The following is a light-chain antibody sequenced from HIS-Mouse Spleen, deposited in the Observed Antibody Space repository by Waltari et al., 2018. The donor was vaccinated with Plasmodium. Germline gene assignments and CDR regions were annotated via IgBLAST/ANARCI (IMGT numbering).Light chain of an antibody. Sequence: EIVMTQSPATLSVSPGERATLSCRASHSVSTNLAWYQQKPGQAPRLLIEGASTRATGIPARCSGSGSGTEFTLTISSLQSEDFAVYYCQQYNNWSFTFGPGTKVDIK. CDR2: GAS. J-gene: IGKJ3*01. V-gene: IGKV3-15*01. CDR1: HSVSTN. CDR3: QQYNNWSFT.